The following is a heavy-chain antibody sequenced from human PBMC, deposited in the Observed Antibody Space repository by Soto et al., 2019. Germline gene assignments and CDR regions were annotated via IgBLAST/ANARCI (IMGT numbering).Heavy chain of an antibody. CDR1: GFTFSYSW. J-gene: IGHJ4*02. CDR2: INSDGRSI. V-gene: IGHV3-74*01. CDR3: ARDGPDDELDARGCEY. D-gene: IGHD6-13*01. Sequence: EVPLLESGGGLVQPGGSLRLSCAASGFTFSYSWMHWVRQVPGKGLEWVSRINSDGRSISYADSVKGRFTISRDNAKNTLYQPMNRLRVEDTAFYYCARDGPDDELDARGCEYGGQGTPVTVSS.